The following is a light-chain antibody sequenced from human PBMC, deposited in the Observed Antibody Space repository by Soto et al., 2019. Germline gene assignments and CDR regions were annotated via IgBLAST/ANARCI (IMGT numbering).Light chain of an antibody. CDR1: SSNIGSNY. CDR3: AAWDDSLSAVV. CDR2: SNN. Sequence: QSVLTQPPSASGTPGQRVTISCSGSSSNIGSNYVYWYQQLPGAAPKLLLYSNNQRPSGVPDRFSGSKSGTSASLAISGLRSEDEADYYCAAWDDSLSAVVFGGGTKLTVL. J-gene: IGLJ2*01. V-gene: IGLV1-47*01.